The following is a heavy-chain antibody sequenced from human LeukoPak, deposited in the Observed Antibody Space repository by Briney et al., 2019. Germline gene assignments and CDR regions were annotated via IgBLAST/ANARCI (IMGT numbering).Heavy chain of an antibody. CDR2: MNTNSGNT. V-gene: IGHV1-8*01. D-gene: IGHD3-3*01. CDR1: GYTFTSYD. Sequence: ASVKVSCKASGYTFTSYDINWVRQATGQGLEWMGWMNTNSGNTGYAQKFQGRVTMTRNTSISTAYMERSSLGAEDTAVYDCASRSGDFWSGYEAPWCQGTLVTVSS. CDR3: ASRSGDFWSGYEAP. J-gene: IGHJ5*02.